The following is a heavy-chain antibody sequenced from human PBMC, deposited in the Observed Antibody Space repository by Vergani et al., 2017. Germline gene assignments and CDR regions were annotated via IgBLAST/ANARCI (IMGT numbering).Heavy chain of an antibody. CDR3: ATSSYYYDSSGDPGAFDI. D-gene: IGHD3-22*01. J-gene: IGHJ3*02. V-gene: IGHV1-24*01. CDR1: GYTLTELS. Sequence: QVQLVQSGAEVKQPGASVKVSCKVSGYTLTELSMHWVRQAPGKGLEWMGGFDPEDGETIYAQKFQGRVTMTEDTSTDTAYMELSSLRSEDTAVYYCATSSYYYDSSGDPGAFDIWGQGTMVTVSS. CDR2: FDPEDGET.